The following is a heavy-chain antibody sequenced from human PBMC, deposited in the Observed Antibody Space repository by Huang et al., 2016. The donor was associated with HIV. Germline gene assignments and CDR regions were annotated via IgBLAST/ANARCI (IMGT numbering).Heavy chain of an antibody. CDR2: IYYSGSS. CDR1: GDSIRSGGYY. D-gene: IGHD3-3*01. V-gene: IGHV4-30-4*08. Sequence: QVQLQESGPGLVKPSQTLSLTCTVSGDSIRSGGYYWTWIRQSPAKGLELIGYIYYSGSSDYNPSLKSRVSISIDAFKNRVFLKLKSVTVADTAVYYCARAPATHSVFFYWGQGTLVTVSA. CDR3: ARAPATHSVFFY. J-gene: IGHJ4*02.